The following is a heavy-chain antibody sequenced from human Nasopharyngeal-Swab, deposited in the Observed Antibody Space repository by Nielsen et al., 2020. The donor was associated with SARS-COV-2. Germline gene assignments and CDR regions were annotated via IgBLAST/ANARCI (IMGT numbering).Heavy chain of an antibody. J-gene: IGHJ4*02. CDR1: GFTFSTSV. V-gene: IGHV3-23*01. Sequence: GGSLRLSCAASGFTFSTSVMSWARQAPGEGLEWVSAISGAGTSTYYADSVKGRFTIPRDNSKNTLYLQLNSLRVEDTAVYYCAKGSAAARPYYFDYWGQGILVTVSS. D-gene: IGHD6-6*01. CDR3: AKGSAAARPYYFDY. CDR2: ISGAGTST.